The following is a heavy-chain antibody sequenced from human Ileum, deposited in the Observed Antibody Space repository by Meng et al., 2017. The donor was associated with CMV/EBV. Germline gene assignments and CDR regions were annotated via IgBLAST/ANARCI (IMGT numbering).Heavy chain of an antibody. CDR2: IKHGGNT. Sequence: AVYGGSFSGYYWTWIRQPPGKGLEWIGEIKHGGNTKYNPSLKSRVTMSLDTSKNQVSLKLTSMTAADTALYYCARSYGSGSSRFDPWGQGTQVTVSS. V-gene: IGHV4-34*01. CDR1: GGSFSGYY. D-gene: IGHD3-10*01. CDR3: ARSYGSGSSRFDP. J-gene: IGHJ5*02.